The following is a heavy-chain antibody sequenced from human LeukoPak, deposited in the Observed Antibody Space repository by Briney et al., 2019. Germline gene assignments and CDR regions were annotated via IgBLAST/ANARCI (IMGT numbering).Heavy chain of an antibody. J-gene: IGHJ3*01. Sequence: SEPLSLTCTVSGDSVSGHYCSWIRQTPGKGLEWVGYVSYSGGTTYNPSLKRRVSISLDTSKNQFSLKLSSPAAADPAVYYCARAPMTITTSAFPDAFDFWGQGTMVTVSS. CDR2: VSYSGGT. V-gene: IGHV4-59*02. CDR3: ARAPMTITTSAFPDAFDF. CDR1: GDSVSGHY. D-gene: IGHD5-12*01.